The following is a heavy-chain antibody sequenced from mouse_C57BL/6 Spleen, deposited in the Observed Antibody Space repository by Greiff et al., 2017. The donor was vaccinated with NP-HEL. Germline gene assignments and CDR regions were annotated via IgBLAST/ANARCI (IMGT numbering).Heavy chain of an antibody. J-gene: IGHJ4*01. D-gene: IGHD1-1*01. CDR3: ASYYGSSYDYAMDY. CDR1: GFSLTSYG. CDR2: IWSGGST. Sequence: VKLQESGPGLVQPSQSLSITCTVSGFSLTSYGVHWVRQSPGKGLEWLGVIWSGGSTDYNAAFISRLSISKDNSKSQVFFKMNSLQADDTAIYYCASYYGSSYDYAMDYWGQGTSVTVSS. V-gene: IGHV2-2*01.